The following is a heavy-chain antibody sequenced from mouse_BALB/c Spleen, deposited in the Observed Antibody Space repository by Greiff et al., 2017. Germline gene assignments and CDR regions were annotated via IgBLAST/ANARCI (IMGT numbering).Heavy chain of an antibody. CDR1: GYTFTDYN. V-gene: IGHV1-18*01. CDR2: INPNNGGT. Sequence: EVQLHQSGPELVKPGASVKIPCKASGYTFTDYNMDWVKQSHGKSLEWIGDINPNNGGTIYNQKFKGKATLTVDKSSSTAYMELRSLTSEDTAVYYCARRESLPWFAYWGQGTLVTGSA. CDR3: ARRESLPWFAY. D-gene: IGHD1-2*01. J-gene: IGHJ3*01.